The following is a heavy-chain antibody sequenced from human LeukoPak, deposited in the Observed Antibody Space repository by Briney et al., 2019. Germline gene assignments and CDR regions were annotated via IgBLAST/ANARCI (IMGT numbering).Heavy chain of an antibody. J-gene: IGHJ4*02. Sequence: ASVKVSCKASGYSFTGYYLHWVRQAPGQGLEWMGWINPNSGATNYARKFQGRGTMTRDTSISAAYMELSSLRSDDTAVYYCARDLGYCRGGSCRIFDYWGQGTLVTVSS. V-gene: IGHV1-2*07. CDR2: INPNSGAT. D-gene: IGHD2-15*01. CDR3: ARDLGYCRGGSCRIFDY. CDR1: GYSFTGYY.